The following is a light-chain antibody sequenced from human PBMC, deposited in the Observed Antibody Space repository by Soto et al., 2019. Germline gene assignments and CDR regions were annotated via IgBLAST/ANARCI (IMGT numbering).Light chain of an antibody. J-gene: IGKJ3*01. CDR3: IQALQTPQT. CDR1: QSLLHSNGYNY. Sequence: DIVMTQSPLSLPVTPGEPASISCRSSQSLLHSNGYNYLDWYLQKPGQSPQLLIYLGSNRASGVTDRFSGSGSGTDFTLKISRVEAEDVGVYYCIQALQTPQTFVPGTKVDIK. V-gene: IGKV2-28*01. CDR2: LGS.